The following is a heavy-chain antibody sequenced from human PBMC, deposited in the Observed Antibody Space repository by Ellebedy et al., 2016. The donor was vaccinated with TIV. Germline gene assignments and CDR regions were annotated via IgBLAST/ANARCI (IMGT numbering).Heavy chain of an antibody. J-gene: IGHJ6*02. CDR2: ISYDGSNK. V-gene: IGHV3-30*03. Sequence: GGSLRLSCAASGFIFSSYGMHWVRQAPGKGLEWVAVISYDGSNKYYADSVKGRFTISRDNSKNSLYLQMNSLRDEDTAVYYCARSRVATVFHDMDVWGQGTTVTVSS. CDR3: ARSRVATVFHDMDV. D-gene: IGHD5-12*01. CDR1: GFIFSSYG.